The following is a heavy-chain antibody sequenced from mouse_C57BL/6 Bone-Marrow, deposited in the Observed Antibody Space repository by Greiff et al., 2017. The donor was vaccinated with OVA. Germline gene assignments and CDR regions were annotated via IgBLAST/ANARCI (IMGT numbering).Heavy chain of an antibody. V-gene: IGHV14-4*01. CDR1: GFNIKDDY. J-gene: IGHJ2*01. D-gene: IGHD2-4*01. CDR2: IDPENGDT. Sequence: VQLQQSGAELVRPGASVKLSCTASGFNIKDDYMHWVKQRPEQGLEWIGWIDPENGDTEYASKFQGKATITADTSSNTAYLQLSSLTSEDTAVYYCTRLRLRLTFDYWGQGTTLTVSS. CDR3: TRLRLRLTFDY.